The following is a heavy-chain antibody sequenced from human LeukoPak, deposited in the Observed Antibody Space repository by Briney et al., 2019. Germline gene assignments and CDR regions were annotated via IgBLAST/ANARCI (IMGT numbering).Heavy chain of an antibody. J-gene: IGHJ2*01. CDR2: ITGSGNSA. Sequence: PGGSLRLSCAASGFTFSSYAMSWVRQAPGKGLEWVSGITGSGNSAYYADSVKGRFTISRDNAKNSVYLQMNSLRDEDTAVYYCAREDTVAGNPQGNFDLWGRGTLVTVSS. D-gene: IGHD6-19*01. V-gene: IGHV3-23*01. CDR3: AREDTVAGNPQGNFDL. CDR1: GFTFSSYA.